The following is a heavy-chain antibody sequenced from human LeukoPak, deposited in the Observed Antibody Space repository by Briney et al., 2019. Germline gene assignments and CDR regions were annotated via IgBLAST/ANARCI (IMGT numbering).Heavy chain of an antibody. V-gene: IGHV4-4*07. D-gene: IGHD6-19*01. CDR1: GGSIDGYY. J-gene: IGHJ4*02. CDR3: ARVSSSSGYYFDY. CDR2: IYSRVST. Sequence: PSETLSLTCTVSGGSIDGYYWNWIRQPAGRGLEWIGRIYSRVSTNSNPSLRSRITMSVDTSRSQFSLKVSSVTAADTAVYYCARVSSSSGYYFDYWGQGTLVTVSS.